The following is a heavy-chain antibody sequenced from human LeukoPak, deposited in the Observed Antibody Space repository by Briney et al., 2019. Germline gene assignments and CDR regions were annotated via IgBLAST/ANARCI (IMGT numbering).Heavy chain of an antibody. CDR1: GYSISSGYY. J-gene: IGHJ5*02. CDR2: IYHSGRT. V-gene: IGHV4-38-2*02. Sequence: SETLSLTCTVSGYSISSGYYWGWIRQPPGKGLEWIGSIYHSGRTFYNPSLKSRVTISVDTSKNQFSLKLSSVTAADTAVYYCARVGYSGYDDFNWFDPWGQGTLVTVSS. D-gene: IGHD5-12*01. CDR3: ARVGYSGYDDFNWFDP.